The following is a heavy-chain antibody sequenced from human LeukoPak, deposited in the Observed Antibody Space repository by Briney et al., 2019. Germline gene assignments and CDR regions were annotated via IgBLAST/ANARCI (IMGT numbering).Heavy chain of an antibody. CDR3: ARPRRIQGAQPFDY. CDR1: GGTFSSYA. D-gene: IGHD3-10*01. CDR2: IIPIFGTA. J-gene: IGHJ4*02. V-gene: IGHV1-69*13. Sequence: SVKVSCKASGGTFSSYAISWVRQAPGQGLEWMGGIIPIFGTANYAQKFQGRVTITADESTSAAYMELSSLRSEDTAVYYCARPRRIQGAQPFDYWGQGTLVTVSS.